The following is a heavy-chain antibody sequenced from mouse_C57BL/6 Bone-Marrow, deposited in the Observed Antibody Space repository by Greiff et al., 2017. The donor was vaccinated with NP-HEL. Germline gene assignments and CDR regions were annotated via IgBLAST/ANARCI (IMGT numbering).Heavy chain of an antibody. CDR3: ARRITTVVGWYFDV. CDR1: GYTFTSYG. V-gene: IGHV1-81*01. J-gene: IGHJ1*03. CDR2: IYPRSGNT. D-gene: IGHD1-1*01. Sequence: VQLQQSGAELARPGASVKLSCKASGYTFTSYGISWVKQRTGQGLEWIGEIYPRSGNTYYNEKFKGKATLTADKSSSTAYMELRSLTSEDSAVYVCARRITTVVGWYFDVWGTGTTVTVSS.